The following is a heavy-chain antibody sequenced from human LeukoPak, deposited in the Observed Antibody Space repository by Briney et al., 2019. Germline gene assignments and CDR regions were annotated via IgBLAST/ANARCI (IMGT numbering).Heavy chain of an antibody. CDR3: ARPDDYGDYEGDY. Sequence: GGSLRLSCAASGFTFDDYAMHWVRQAPGKGLEWVSLISGDGGSTYYADSVKGRFTISRDNAKNSLYLRMNSLRAEDTAVYYCARPDDYGDYEGDYWGQGTLVTVSS. J-gene: IGHJ4*02. D-gene: IGHD4-17*01. V-gene: IGHV3-43*02. CDR1: GFTFDDYA. CDR2: ISGDGGST.